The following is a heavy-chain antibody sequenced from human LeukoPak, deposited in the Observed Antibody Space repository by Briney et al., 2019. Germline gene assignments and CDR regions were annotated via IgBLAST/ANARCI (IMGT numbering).Heavy chain of an antibody. CDR3: ARTTVESGPYDAFDI. Sequence: PGGSLRLSCAASGFTVSSNYMSWVRQASEKGLEWVSILYSGGSAYYADSVKGRFTISRDNSKNTLYLQMNSLRVEDTAVYYCARTTVESGPYDAFDIWRQGTLVSVSS. CDR2: LYSGGSA. CDR1: GFTVSSNY. V-gene: IGHV3-53*01. D-gene: IGHD4-23*01. J-gene: IGHJ3*02.